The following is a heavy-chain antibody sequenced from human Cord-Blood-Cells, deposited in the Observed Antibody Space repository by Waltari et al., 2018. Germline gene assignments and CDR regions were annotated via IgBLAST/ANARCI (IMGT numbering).Heavy chain of an antibody. CDR3: ARSTDYYDSSGYYYYYYMDV. V-gene: IGHV1-69*04. D-gene: IGHD3-22*01. CDR1: GGTFSSYA. CDR2: IIPILGIA. Sequence: QVQLVQSGAEVKKPGSSVKVSCKASGGTFSSYAISWVRQAPGQGPEWMGGIIPILGIANYAQKSQGRVTITADESTSTAYMELSSLRSEDTAVYYCARSTDYYDSSGYYYYYYMDVWGKGTTVTVSS. J-gene: IGHJ6*03.